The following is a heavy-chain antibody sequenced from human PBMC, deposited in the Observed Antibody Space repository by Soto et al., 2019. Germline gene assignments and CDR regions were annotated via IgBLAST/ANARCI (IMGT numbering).Heavy chain of an antibody. CDR3: AKKVNSGPGSQYFDY. V-gene: IGHV3-23*01. D-gene: IGHD3-10*01. CDR2: ISGSGGST. J-gene: IGHJ4*02. CDR1: GFTFSSYA. Sequence: GGSLRLSCAASGFTFSSYAMSWVRQAPGKGLEWVSAISGSGGSTYYADSVKGRFTISRDNSKNTLYPQMNSLRAEDTAVYYCAKKVNSGPGSQYFDYWGQGTLVTVSS.